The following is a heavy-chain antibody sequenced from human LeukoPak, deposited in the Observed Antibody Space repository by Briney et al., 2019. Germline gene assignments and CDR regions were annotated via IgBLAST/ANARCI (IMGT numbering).Heavy chain of an antibody. CDR2: ISGSGGST. CDR3: ARAMYYHGSGRGPYYYYGMDV. J-gene: IGHJ6*02. Sequence: GGSLRLSCAASGFTFSSYAMSWVRQAPGKGLEWVSAISGSGGSTYYADSVKGRFTISRDNSKNTLYLQMNSLRAEDTAVYYCARAMYYHGSGRGPYYYYGMDVWGQGTTVTVSS. CDR1: GFTFSSYA. V-gene: IGHV3-23*01. D-gene: IGHD3-10*01.